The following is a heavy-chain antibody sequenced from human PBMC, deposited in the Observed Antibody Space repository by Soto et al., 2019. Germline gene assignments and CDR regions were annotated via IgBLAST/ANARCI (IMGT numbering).Heavy chain of an antibody. CDR1: GFTFSNAW. CDR3: TTGIPDHMVAAAAGERFDY. J-gene: IGHJ4*02. Sequence: EVQLVESGGGLVKPGGSLRLSCAASGFTFSNAWMSWVRQAPGKGLEWVGRIKSKTDGGTTDYAAPVKGRFTISRDDSKNTLYLQMNSLKTEDTAVYYCTTGIPDHMVAAAAGERFDYWGQGTLVTVSS. CDR2: IKSKTDGGTT. D-gene: IGHD6-13*01. V-gene: IGHV3-15*01.